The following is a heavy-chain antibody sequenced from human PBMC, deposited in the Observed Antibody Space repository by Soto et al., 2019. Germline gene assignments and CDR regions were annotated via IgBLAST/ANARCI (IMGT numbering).Heavy chain of an antibody. CDR3: ARSSGYYPCPPHY. Sequence: EVQLLESGGGLKQPGGSLRLSCAASGFPFSSYAMSWVRQAPGKGLEWVSGIRGSGESTYDADSVKGWFTISRDNSKNTLYLKMKSLRAEDTAVYYCARSSGYYPCPPHYWGQGTLVTVSS. J-gene: IGHJ4*02. V-gene: IGHV3-23*01. CDR1: GFPFSSYA. CDR2: IRGSGEST. D-gene: IGHD3-22*01.